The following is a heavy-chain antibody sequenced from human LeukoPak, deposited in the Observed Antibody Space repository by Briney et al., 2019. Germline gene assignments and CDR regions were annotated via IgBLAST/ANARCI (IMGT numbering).Heavy chain of an antibody. D-gene: IGHD6-6*01. CDR1: GASITTYY. Sequence: SETLSLTCTVSGASITTYYWTWIRQPPGKGLEWIGYIYHSGSTNYNPSLKSRVTISLGTSRNQFSLRLSSVTAADTAVYFCAREYSTSSEGDYFDYWGQGSLVTVSS. J-gene: IGHJ4*02. CDR3: AREYSTSSEGDYFDY. V-gene: IGHV4-59*01. CDR2: IYHSGST.